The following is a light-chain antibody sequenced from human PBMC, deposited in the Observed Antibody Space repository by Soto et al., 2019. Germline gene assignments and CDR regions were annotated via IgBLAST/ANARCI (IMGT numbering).Light chain of an antibody. CDR1: NSDIGSYNY. Sequence: QSVLTQPASASGSSGQSITISCPGTNSDIGSYNYVSWYLQHPGKAPKLIVFEVSNRPSGISDRFSGSKSGNTAYLTISGLQTEDEAVYYCNSFTSSNTLPYVFGTGTKVTVL. J-gene: IGLJ1*01. CDR2: EVS. CDR3: NSFTSSNTLPYV. V-gene: IGLV2-14*01.